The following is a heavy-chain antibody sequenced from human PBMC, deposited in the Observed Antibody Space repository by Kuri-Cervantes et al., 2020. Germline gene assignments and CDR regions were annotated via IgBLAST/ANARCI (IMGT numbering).Heavy chain of an antibody. V-gene: IGHV3-23*01. J-gene: IGHJ4*02. CDR3: AKSGYYDILTGYLSH. CDR2: ISGSGGST. CDR1: GFTVSSNY. Sequence: GGSLRLSCAASGFTVSSNYMSWVRQAPGKGLEWVSAISGSGGSTYYADSVKGRFTISRDNSKNTLYLQMNSLRAEDTAVYYCAKSGYYDILTGYLSHWGQGTLVTVSS. D-gene: IGHD3-9*01.